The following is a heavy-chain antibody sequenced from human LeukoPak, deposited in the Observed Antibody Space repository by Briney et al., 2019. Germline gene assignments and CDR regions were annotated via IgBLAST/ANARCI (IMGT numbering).Heavy chain of an antibody. CDR2: INSDGSRT. CDR1: GFTFSTYW. CDR3: AYRNNFEY. J-gene: IGHJ4*02. Sequence: GGSLRLSCAASGFTFSTYWMHWVRQAPGKGLVWVSRINSDGSRTTYADSVKGRFTISRDDAKRTVDLQMDNLRAEDTAIYYCAYRNNFEYWGQGALVTVSS. D-gene: IGHD1-26*01. V-gene: IGHV3-74*01.